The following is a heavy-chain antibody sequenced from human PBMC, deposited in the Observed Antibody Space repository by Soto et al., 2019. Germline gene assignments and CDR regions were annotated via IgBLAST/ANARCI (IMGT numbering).Heavy chain of an antibody. CDR1: GFTFGDYA. V-gene: IGHV3-49*04. CDR2: IRNDIYDETT. CDR3: TRGRDGYYPYYFRY. Sequence: GGSLRLSCTASGFTFGDYAINWVRPVPGKGLEWLGFIRNDIYDETTEYAASVKGRIIISRDDSKSMAYLQMDSLKTEDTGVYYCTRGRDGYYPYYFRYWGQVALVTVCS. D-gene: IGHD1-26*01. J-gene: IGHJ4*02.